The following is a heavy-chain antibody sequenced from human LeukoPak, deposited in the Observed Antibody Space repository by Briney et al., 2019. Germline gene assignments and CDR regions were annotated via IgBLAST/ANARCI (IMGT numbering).Heavy chain of an antibody. V-gene: IGHV1-69*05. D-gene: IGHD4-17*01. CDR2: IMPLFGTE. J-gene: IGHJ5*02. CDR3: ARDVHGDYGSGWFDP. Sequence: ASVKVSCKTSGGTFNNSAISWVLQAPGQGLEWLGGIMPLFGTEGYAQKFQGRVTITKDESTRTVYLELTSLTSDDTAVYYCARDVHGDYGSGWFDPWGQGTLVSVSS. CDR1: GGTFNNSA.